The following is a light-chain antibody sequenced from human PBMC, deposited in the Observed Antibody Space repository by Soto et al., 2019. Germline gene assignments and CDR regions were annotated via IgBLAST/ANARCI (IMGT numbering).Light chain of an antibody. V-gene: IGLV1-44*01. CDR1: SSNIGSNA. CDR2: SNN. J-gene: IGLJ1*01. Sequence: QSVLTQPPSASGTPGQRVTISCSGSSSNIGSNAVNWYQQLPGTAPRLLIYSNNQRPSGVPDRFSGSKSGTSASLAISGLQSDEEADYYCAAWHDSLNGRYVFGTGTKLTVL. CDR3: AAWHDSLNGRYV.